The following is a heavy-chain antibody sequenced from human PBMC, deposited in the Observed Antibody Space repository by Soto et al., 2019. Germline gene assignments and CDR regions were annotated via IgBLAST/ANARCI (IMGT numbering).Heavy chain of an antibody. J-gene: IGHJ3*02. CDR1: GYTFTSYG. D-gene: IGHD1-26*01. V-gene: IGHV1-18*01. CDR3: ARDVADSGSYPSHGAFAI. Sequence: QVQLVQSGAEVKKPGASVQVSCKASGYTFTSYGISWVRQAPGQGLEWMGWISSYNGHTNYAQKLQGRVTMTTDTSTSTGYMGLRSLRSDDTAVYYCARDVADSGSYPSHGAFAIWGQGTMVPVSP. CDR2: ISSYNGHT.